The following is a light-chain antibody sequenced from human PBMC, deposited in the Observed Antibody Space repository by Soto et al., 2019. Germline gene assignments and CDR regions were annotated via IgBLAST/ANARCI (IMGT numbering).Light chain of an antibody. CDR2: SVS. Sequence: EIVLTQSPGTLSLSPGDRATLSCRASQSVSNDYVAWVQQKPGQTPRLLIYSVSSRATGIPDRFSGSGSGTEFTLTISSLQSEDFAVYYCQQYNNWTFGQGTKVDIK. J-gene: IGKJ1*01. V-gene: IGKV3D-15*01. CDR1: QSVSND. CDR3: QQYNNWT.